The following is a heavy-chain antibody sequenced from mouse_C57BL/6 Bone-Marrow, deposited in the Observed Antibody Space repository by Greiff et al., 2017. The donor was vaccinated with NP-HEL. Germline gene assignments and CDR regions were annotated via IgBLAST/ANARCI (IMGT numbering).Heavy chain of an antibody. CDR2: IDPNSGGT. Sequence: QVQLQQPGAELVKPGASVKLSCKASGYTFTSYWMHWVKQRPGRGLEWIGRIDPNSGGTKYNEKFKSKATLTVDKPSSTAYMQLSSLTSEDSAVYYCARSSLHYYGSSYSAWFAYWGQGTLVIVSA. D-gene: IGHD1-1*01. J-gene: IGHJ3*01. V-gene: IGHV1-72*01. CDR3: ARSSLHYYGSSYSAWFAY. CDR1: GYTFTSYW.